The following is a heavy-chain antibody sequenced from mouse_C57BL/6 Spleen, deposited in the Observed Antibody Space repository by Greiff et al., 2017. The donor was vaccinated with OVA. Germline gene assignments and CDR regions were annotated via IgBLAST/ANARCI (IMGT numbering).Heavy chain of an antibody. Sequence: VQLKESGAELVRPGASVKLSCTASGFNIKDDYMHWVKQRPEQGLEWIGWIDPENGDTEYASKFQGKATITADTSSNTAYLQLSSLTSEDTAVYYCTTGLYSNYGYFDVWGTGTTVTVSS. D-gene: IGHD2-5*01. CDR1: GFNIKDDY. V-gene: IGHV14-4*01. CDR2: IDPENGDT. J-gene: IGHJ1*03. CDR3: TTGLYSNYGYFDV.